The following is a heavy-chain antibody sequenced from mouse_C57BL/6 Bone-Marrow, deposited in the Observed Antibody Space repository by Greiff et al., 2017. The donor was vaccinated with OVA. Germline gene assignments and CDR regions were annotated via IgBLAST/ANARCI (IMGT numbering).Heavy chain of an antibody. V-gene: IGHV1-53*01. CDR1: GYTFTSYW. CDR2: INPSNGGT. CDR3: ARDYYGSDYFDY. Sequence: QVQLQQSGAELVKPGASVKLSCKASGYTFTSYWMHWVKQRPGRGLEWIGNINPSNGGTNYNEKFKSKATLTVDKSSSTAYMQLSSLTSEVSAVYYCARDYYGSDYFDYGGKGTTPTGSS. D-gene: IGHD1-1*01. J-gene: IGHJ2*01.